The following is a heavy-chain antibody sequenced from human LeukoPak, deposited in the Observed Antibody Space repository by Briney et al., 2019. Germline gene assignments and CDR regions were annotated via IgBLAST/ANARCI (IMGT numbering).Heavy chain of an antibody. CDR3: ARHEKGPLYYYFGMDV. Sequence: PGGSLRLSCAASGFTFSNYWMHWVRQAPGKGLVWVSHVTSDGSFTSYADSVKGRFTISRDNAKNTLYLQMNSLRAEDTAVYYCARHEKGPLYYYFGMDVWGQGTTVTVSS. V-gene: IGHV3-74*01. CDR1: GFTFSNYW. J-gene: IGHJ6*02. CDR2: VTSDGSFT.